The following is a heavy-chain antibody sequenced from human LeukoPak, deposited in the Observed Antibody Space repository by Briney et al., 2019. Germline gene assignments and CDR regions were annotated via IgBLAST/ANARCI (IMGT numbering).Heavy chain of an antibody. Sequence: SQTLSLTCTVSGGSISSGGYYWSWIRQPPGKGLEWIGYIYHSGSTYYNPSLKSRVTISVDRSKNQFSLKLSSVTAADTAVYYCARGEPLSSFDYWGQGTLVTVSS. CDR1: GGSISSGGYY. J-gene: IGHJ4*02. D-gene: IGHD1-14*01. CDR2: IYHSGST. CDR3: ARGEPLSSFDY. V-gene: IGHV4-30-2*01.